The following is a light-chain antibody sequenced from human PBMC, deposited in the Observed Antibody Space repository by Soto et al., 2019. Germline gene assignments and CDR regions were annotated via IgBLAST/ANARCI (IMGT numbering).Light chain of an antibody. J-gene: IGLJ1*01. CDR3: AAWNDSLSGYV. CDR2: SNN. CDR1: SSNIGSNT. Sequence: QSFLTQPPSASGTPGQRVTISCSGSSSNIGSNTVNWYQQLPGTAPKLLIYSNNQRPSGVPDRFSGSKSGTSASLAISGLQSEDEADYYCAAWNDSLSGYVFGPGTKVTVL. V-gene: IGLV1-44*01.